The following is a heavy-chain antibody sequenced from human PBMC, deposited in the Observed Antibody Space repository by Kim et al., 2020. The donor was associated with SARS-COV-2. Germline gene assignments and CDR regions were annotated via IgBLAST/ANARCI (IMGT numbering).Heavy chain of an antibody. CDR3: ARHGDDGVVVPAAMPVDWFDP. D-gene: IGHD2-2*01. Sequence: GESLKISCKGSGYSFTSYWISWVRQMPGKGLEWMGRIDPSDSYTNYSPSFQGHVTISADKSISTAYLQWSSLKASDTAMYYCARHGDDGVVVPAAMPVDWFDPWGQGTLVTVSS. CDR1: GYSFTSYW. CDR2: IDPSDSYT. V-gene: IGHV5-10-1*01. J-gene: IGHJ5*02.